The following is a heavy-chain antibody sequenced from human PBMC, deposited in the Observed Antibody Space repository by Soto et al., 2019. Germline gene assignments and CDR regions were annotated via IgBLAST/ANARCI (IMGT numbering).Heavy chain of an antibody. J-gene: IGHJ4*02. CDR2: INPSGGST. V-gene: IGHV1-46*03. CDR3: ARDLLRTYDILTGYYKGPGFDY. CDR1: GYTFTSYY. D-gene: IGHD3-9*01. Sequence: ASVKVSCKASGYTFTSYYMHWVRQATGQGLEWMGIINPSGGSTSYAQKFQGRVTMTRDTSTSTVYMELSSLRSEDTAVYYCARDLLRTYDILTGYYKGPGFDYWGQGTLVTVSS.